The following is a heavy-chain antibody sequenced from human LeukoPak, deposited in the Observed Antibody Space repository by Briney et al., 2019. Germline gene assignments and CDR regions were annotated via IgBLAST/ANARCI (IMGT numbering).Heavy chain of an antibody. CDR3: ARKRFVY. CDR1: GYTFTGYY. J-gene: IGHJ4*02. V-gene: IGHV1-2*02. CDR2: IDPDSGGT. D-gene: IGHD2-21*01. Sequence: ASVKVSCKASGYTFTGYYLHWVRQAPGQGLEWTGWIDPDSGGTNYAQNFQGRVTMTRDTSISTAYMELSRLRSDDTAMYYCARKRFVYWGQGTLVTVSS.